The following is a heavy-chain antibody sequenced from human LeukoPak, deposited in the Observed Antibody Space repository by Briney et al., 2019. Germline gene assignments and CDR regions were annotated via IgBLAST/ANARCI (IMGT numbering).Heavy chain of an antibody. CDR2: MNPNSGNT. J-gene: IGHJ5*02. CDR1: GYTFTSYD. V-gene: IGHV1-8*01. CDR3: ARGGDIVVVPAAEYNWFDP. Sequence: ASVEVSCKASGYTFTSYDINWVRQATGQGLEWMGWMNPNSGNTGYAQKFQGRVTMTRNTSISTAYMELSSLRSEDTAVYYCARGGDIVVVPAAEYNWFDPWGQGTLVTVSS. D-gene: IGHD2-2*01.